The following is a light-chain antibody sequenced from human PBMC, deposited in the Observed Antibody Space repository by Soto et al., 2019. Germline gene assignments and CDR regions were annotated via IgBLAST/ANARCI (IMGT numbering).Light chain of an antibody. CDR1: SSNIGSNY. CDR2: RNS. J-gene: IGLJ2*01. V-gene: IGLV1-47*01. CDR3: ASWDDSLSGFVV. Sequence: QLVLTQPPSASGTPGQRVTISCSGSSSNIGSNYVFWYQQLPGTAPKVLMYRNSQRPSGVPDRFSGSKSGTSASLAISGLRSEDEADYYCASWDDSLSGFVVFGGGIKLTVL.